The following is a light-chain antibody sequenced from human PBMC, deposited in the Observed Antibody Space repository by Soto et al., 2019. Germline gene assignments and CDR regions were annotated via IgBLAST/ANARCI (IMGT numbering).Light chain of an antibody. CDR1: QTVGSY. Sequence: IVLIQSPATLSLSPGERATLSCRASQTVGSYLAWYQQRPGRAPRLLIYDASNSATGIPARFSGSGSGTDFTLTISSLEPEDFAVYYCQQRSNSPPFTFGGGPKVDIK. J-gene: IGKJ4*01. CDR3: QQRSNSPPFT. CDR2: DAS. V-gene: IGKV3-11*01.